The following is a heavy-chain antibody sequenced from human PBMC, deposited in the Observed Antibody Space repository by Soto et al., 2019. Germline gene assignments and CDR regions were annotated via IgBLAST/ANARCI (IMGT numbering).Heavy chain of an antibody. J-gene: IGHJ4*02. D-gene: IGHD3-22*01. CDR3: ARHPYDRSGYYRTFDY. V-gene: IGHV4-31*03. CDR2: IYHSGST. Sequence: PSETLSLTCTVSGGSTSSGGHYWSWIRQHPGKGLEWIGYIYHSGSTYYNPSLKSRVTISVDTSKNQFSLKLSSVTAADAAVYYCARHPYDRSGYYRTFDYWGQGTLVTVSS. CDR1: GGSTSSGGHY.